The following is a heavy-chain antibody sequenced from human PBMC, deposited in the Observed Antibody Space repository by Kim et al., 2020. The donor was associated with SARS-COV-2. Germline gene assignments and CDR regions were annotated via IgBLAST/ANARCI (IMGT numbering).Heavy chain of an antibody. V-gene: IGHV1-18*01. CDR2: VTSYTAKT. J-gene: IGHJ5*02. D-gene: IGHD3-10*01. CDR3: ARPKSVWFGEDT. CDR1: GYRLNTYD. Sequence: ASVKVSCKASGYRLNTYDIRWLRQAPGQGLEWMGWVTSYTAKTNYVQKFQGRVTMTTDASTNTAYLELRSLRFDDTAVYFCARPKSVWFGEDTWGQGTQV.